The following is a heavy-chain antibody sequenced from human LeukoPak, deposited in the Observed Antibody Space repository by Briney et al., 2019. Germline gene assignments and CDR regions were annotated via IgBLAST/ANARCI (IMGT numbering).Heavy chain of an antibody. CDR3: ASRKTTGWYDT. CDR1: GFTVSSNY. D-gene: IGHD1-7*01. Sequence: GGSLRLSCAASGFTVSSNYMSWVRQAPGEGLEWVSVIYSGGTTGYADSVKGRFTISRDNSKNTLYLQMNSLRAEDTAVYYCASRKTTGWYDTWGQGTLVTVSS. J-gene: IGHJ5*02. V-gene: IGHV3-53*01. CDR2: IYSGGTT.